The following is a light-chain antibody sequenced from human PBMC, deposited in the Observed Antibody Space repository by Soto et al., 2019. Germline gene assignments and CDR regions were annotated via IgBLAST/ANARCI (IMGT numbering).Light chain of an antibody. CDR1: SGYKY. CDR2: EVN. Sequence: PTYPGSTSRYPRKSFTFPFPVTSGYKYVSWYQQHPGRVPNIIFYEVNKRTSGFPDRFSGSKSGNTSSLTVSGPHSEDEADYYCCSYAENNIFVFGTGTKV. CDR3: CSYAENNIFV. J-gene: IGLJ1*01. V-gene: IGLV2-8*01.